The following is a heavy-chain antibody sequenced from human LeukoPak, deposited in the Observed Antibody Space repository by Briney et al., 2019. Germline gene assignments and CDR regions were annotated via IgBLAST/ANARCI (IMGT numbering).Heavy chain of an antibody. D-gene: IGHD2-2*01. CDR2: INQDGREK. J-gene: IGHJ6*02. CDR1: VFTFSNYY. Sequence: GGSLRLSCAASVFTFSNYYMRWVRRAPGRRLEWVANINQDGREKNYVASVKGRFTNSRDNAKDSLYWQMNRLRAEGTAVYYCTRDPEVPMDVWGQGTTVTVSS. V-gene: IGHV3-7*01. CDR3: TRDPEVPMDV.